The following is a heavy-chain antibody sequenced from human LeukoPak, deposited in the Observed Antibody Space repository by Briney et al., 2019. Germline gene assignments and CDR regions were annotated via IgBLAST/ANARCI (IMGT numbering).Heavy chain of an antibody. Sequence: GASVKVSCKVSGYTLTELSMHWVRQAPGKGLEWMGGFDPEDGETIYAQKFQGRATMTEDTSTDTAYMELSSLRSEDTAVYYCATVPRFLEWLSYFDYWGQGTLVTVSS. CDR2: FDPEDGET. CDR1: GYTLTELS. V-gene: IGHV1-24*01. J-gene: IGHJ4*02. D-gene: IGHD3-3*01. CDR3: ATVPRFLEWLSYFDY.